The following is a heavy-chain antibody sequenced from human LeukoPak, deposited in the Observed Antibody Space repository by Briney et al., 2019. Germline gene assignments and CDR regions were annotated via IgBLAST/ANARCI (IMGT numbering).Heavy chain of an antibody. Sequence: GGSLRLSCAASGFTFRSYAMTWVRQAPGKGLEWVSTISANGENTYYTDSVKGRFTISRDNSENTLSLQMNSLRAEDTAVYYYAKNLNYFEYWGQGTLVTVSS. V-gene: IGHV3-23*01. CDR1: GFTFRSYA. CDR2: ISANGENT. CDR3: AKNLNYFEY. J-gene: IGHJ4*02.